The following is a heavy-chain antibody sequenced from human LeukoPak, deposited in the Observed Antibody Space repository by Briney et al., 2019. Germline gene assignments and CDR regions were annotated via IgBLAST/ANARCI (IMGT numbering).Heavy chain of an antibody. D-gene: IGHD4-17*01. CDR3: ARGDDYGDYGYFDL. V-gene: IGHV4-34*01. CDR1: GGSFSGYY. Sequence: PSETLSLTCAVYGGSFSGYYWSWIRQPPGKGLEWIGEINHSGSTNYNPSLKSRVTISVDTSKNQFSLKLSSVTAADTAVYYCARGDDYGDYGYFDLWGRGTLVTVSS. J-gene: IGHJ2*01. CDR2: INHSGST.